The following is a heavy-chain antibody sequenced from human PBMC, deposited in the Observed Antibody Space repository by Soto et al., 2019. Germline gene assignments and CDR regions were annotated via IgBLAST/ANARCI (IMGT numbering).Heavy chain of an antibody. J-gene: IGHJ3*02. Sequence: QVQLVQSGAEVKRSGASVRISCKASGYTFNRHDINWVRQATGQGPEWIGWMNPNSGNTGYAQKFQGRVTMTRDSSITTAYMDLSSLTSEDTAIYYCAREGLYGSIQDNTFVIWGQGTMVSVSS. CDR2: MNPNSGNT. D-gene: IGHD6-19*01. CDR3: AREGLYGSIQDNTFVI. V-gene: IGHV1-8*01. CDR1: GYTFNRHD.